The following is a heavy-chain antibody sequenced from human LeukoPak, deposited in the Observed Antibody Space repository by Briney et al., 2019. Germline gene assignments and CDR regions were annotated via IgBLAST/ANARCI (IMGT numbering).Heavy chain of an antibody. CDR3: ARDGDEVYSGSYYPFDY. D-gene: IGHD1-26*01. CDR2: MNPNSGNT. V-gene: IGHV1-8*01. J-gene: IGHJ4*02. CDR1: GYTFASYD. Sequence: ASVKVSCKASGYTFASYDINWVRQATGQGLEWMGWMNPNSGNTGYAQKFQGRVTMTRNTSISTAYMELSSLRSEDTAVYYCARDGDEVYSGSYYPFDYWGQGTLVTVSS.